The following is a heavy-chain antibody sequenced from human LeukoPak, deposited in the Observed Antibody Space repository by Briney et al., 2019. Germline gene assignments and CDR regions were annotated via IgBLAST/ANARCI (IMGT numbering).Heavy chain of an antibody. V-gene: IGHV3-30*04. J-gene: IGHJ4*02. CDR3: VKDAYYYDSSGYYSYYFDY. CDR1: GFTFSSYA. Sequence: GGTLRLSCAASGFTFSSYAMHWVRQAPGKGLEWVAVISYDGSNKYYADSVKGRFTISRDNSKNTLYLQMNSLRAGDTAVYYCVKDAYYYDSSGYYSYYFDYWGQGTLVTVSS. D-gene: IGHD3-22*01. CDR2: ISYDGSNK.